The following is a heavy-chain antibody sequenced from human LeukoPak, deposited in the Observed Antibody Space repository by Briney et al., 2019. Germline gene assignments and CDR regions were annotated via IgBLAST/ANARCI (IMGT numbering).Heavy chain of an antibody. CDR3: ARDYRFFQH. CDR2: IKSDGST. J-gene: IGHJ1*01. V-gene: IGHV3-74*01. CDR1: GFTFSSYW. Sequence: PGGSLRLSCAASGFTFSSYWMHWVRQTPGKGLVWVSRIKSDGSTIYADSVKGRFTISRDNAKNTLYLQMNSLRAEDTAVYYCARDYRFFQHWGQGTLVTVSS.